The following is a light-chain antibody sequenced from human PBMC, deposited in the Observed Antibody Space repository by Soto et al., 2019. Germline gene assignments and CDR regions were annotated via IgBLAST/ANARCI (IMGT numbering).Light chain of an antibody. J-gene: IGLJ3*02. CDR1: SNDVGYYNY. CDR2: EVT. V-gene: IGLV2-14*01. Sequence: QSALSQPASVSGSPGQSITISSTGTSNDVGYYNYVSWYQQHPGQAPKLMISEVTTRPSGVSDRFSGSKSGNTASLTISRLQAEDEAHYCCSSYTTGYTQVFGGGTKVTVL. CDR3: SSYTTGYTQV.